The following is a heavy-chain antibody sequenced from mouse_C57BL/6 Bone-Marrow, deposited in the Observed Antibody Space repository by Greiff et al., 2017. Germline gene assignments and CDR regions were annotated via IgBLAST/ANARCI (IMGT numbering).Heavy chain of an antibody. J-gene: IGHJ3*01. CDR1: GYTFTGYW. Sequence: QVQLKESGAELMKPGASVKLSCKATGYTFTGYWIEWVKQRPGHGLEWIGEILPGSGSTNYNEKFKGKATFTADKSSNTAYMQLSSLTTEDSAIYYCARGDDPWFAYWGQGTLVTVSA. V-gene: IGHV1-9*01. D-gene: IGHD2-3*01. CDR2: ILPGSGST. CDR3: ARGDDPWFAY.